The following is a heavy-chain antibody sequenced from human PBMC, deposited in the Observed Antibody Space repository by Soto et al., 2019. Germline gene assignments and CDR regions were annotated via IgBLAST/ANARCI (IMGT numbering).Heavy chain of an antibody. D-gene: IGHD6-13*01. CDR2: ISYDGSNK. CDR1: GFTFSSYG. Sequence: QVQLVESGGGVVQPGRSLRLSCAASGFTFSSYGMHWVRQAPGKGLEWVAVISYDGSNKYYADSVKGRFTISRDNSKNTLYLQTNSLRAEDTAVYYCAILAAAGTRGGFDYWDQGTLVTVSS. J-gene: IGHJ4*02. CDR3: AILAAAGTRGGFDY. V-gene: IGHV3-30*03.